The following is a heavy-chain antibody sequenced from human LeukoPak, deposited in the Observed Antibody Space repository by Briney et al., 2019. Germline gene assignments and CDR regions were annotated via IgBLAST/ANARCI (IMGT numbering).Heavy chain of an antibody. CDR3: ARSGYSSGWYALGY. V-gene: IGHV1-69*13. Sequence: SVKVSCKASGGTFSSYAISWVRQAPGQGVEWMGGIIPIFGTANYAQKFQGRVTLTADESTSTAYMELSSLRSEGTAVYYWARSGYSSGWYALGYWGQGTLVTVSS. CDR2: IIPIFGTA. CDR1: GGTFSSYA. D-gene: IGHD6-19*01. J-gene: IGHJ4*02.